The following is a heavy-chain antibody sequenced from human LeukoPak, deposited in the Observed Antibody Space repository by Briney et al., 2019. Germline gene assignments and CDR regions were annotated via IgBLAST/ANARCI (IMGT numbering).Heavy chain of an antibody. J-gene: IGHJ5*02. D-gene: IGHD6-13*01. CDR2: ISGSGGST. V-gene: IGHV3-23*01. Sequence: GGSLRLSCAASGFTFSSYATSWGRQAQRQGLQWVTAISGSGGSTYYADSVKGRLTISRDDSKSTLYLQMNSLRAEDTAVYYCAKDYRYAIAAPGRQYNWFDRWGQGTRVTVSS. CDR1: GFTFSSYA. CDR3: AKDYRYAIAAPGRQYNWFDR.